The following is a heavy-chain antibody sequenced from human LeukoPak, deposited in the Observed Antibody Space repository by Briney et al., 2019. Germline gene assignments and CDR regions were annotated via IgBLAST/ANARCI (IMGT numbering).Heavy chain of an antibody. V-gene: IGHV4-39*07. Sequence: PSETLSLTCTVSGGSISSSSYYWGWIRPPPGKGLEWVGSSYYSGSSYSNPSLKSRVTISVDTSKNQFSLKLSSVTAADTAVYYCARDRHSGYVPFDYWGQGTLVTVSS. CDR1: GGSISSSSYY. J-gene: IGHJ4*02. D-gene: IGHD5-12*01. CDR2: SYYSGSS. CDR3: ARDRHSGYVPFDY.